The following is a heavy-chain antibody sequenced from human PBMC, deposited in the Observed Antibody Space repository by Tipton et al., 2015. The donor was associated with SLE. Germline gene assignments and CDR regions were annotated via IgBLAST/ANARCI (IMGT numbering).Heavy chain of an antibody. J-gene: IGHJ5*02. V-gene: IGHV4-4*07. Sequence: TLSLTCTVSGGSISSYYWSWIRQPAGKGLEWIGRIYTSGSTNYNPSLKSRVTMSVDTSKNQFSLKPSSVTAADTAVYYCARVVWDWSHLEGDWFDPWGQGTLVTVSP. CDR1: GGSISSYY. D-gene: IGHD3/OR15-3a*01. CDR3: ARVVWDWSHLEGDWFDP. CDR2: IYTSGST.